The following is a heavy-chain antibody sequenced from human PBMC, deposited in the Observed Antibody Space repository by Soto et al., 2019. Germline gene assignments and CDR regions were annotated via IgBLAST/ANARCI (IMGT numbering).Heavy chain of an antibody. D-gene: IGHD3-3*01. CDR2: IYYSGST. CDR1: GGFISSSRYY. V-gene: IGHV4-39*01. Sequence: PSETLSLTWTVSGGFISSSRYYLGWIRQPPGKGLEWIGSIYYSGSTYYNPSLKSRVTISVDTSKNQFPLKLSSVTAADTAVYYCARHSETGLFTIFGVGRQFDYWGQGTLVTVSS. J-gene: IGHJ4*02. CDR3: ARHSETGLFTIFGVGRQFDY.